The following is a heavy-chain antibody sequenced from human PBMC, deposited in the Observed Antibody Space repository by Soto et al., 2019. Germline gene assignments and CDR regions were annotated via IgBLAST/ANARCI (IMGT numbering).Heavy chain of an antibody. J-gene: IGHJ5*02. Sequence: QVQLQESGPGLVKPSQTLSLTCTVSGGSISSGDYYWSWIRQPPGKGLEWIGYIYYSGSTYYNPSLQSRVTISVATSKHQFSLKLSSVTAADTAVYYCARAGLEWSYNWFDPWGQGTLVTVSS. CDR2: IYYSGST. V-gene: IGHV4-30-4*01. D-gene: IGHD3-3*01. CDR3: ARAGLEWSYNWFDP. CDR1: GGSISSGDYY.